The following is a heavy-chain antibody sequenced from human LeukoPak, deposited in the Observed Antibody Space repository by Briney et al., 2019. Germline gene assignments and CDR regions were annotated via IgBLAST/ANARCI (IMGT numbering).Heavy chain of an antibody. J-gene: IGHJ4*02. CDR3: ARGYYDFWSGLSLGDY. D-gene: IGHD3-3*01. V-gene: IGHV3-21*01. CDR1: GFTFSSYS. Sequence: PGGSLRLSCVASGFTFSSYSMNWVRQAPGKGREWVSSISSSSSYIYYTDSVKGRFTISRDNAKNSLYLQMNSLRAEDTAVYYCARGYYDFWSGLSLGDYWGQGTLVTVSP. CDR2: ISSSSSYI.